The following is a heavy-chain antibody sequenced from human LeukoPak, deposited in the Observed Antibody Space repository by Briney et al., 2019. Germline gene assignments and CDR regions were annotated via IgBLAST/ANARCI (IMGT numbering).Heavy chain of an antibody. CDR2: IYYSGST. D-gene: IGHD3-10*01. J-gene: IGHJ3*02. CDR3: ARVYYYGSGSADI. V-gene: IGHV4-61*01. Sequence: SETLSLTCTVSGVSVSSGSYYWSWIRQPPGKGLEWIGYIYYSGSTNYNPSLKSRVTISVDTSKNQFSLKLSSVTAADTAVYYCARVYYYGSGSADIWGQGTMVTVSS. CDR1: GVSVSSGSYY.